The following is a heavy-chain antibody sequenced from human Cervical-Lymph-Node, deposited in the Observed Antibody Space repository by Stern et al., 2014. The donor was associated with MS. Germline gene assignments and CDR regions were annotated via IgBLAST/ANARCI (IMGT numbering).Heavy chain of an antibody. Sequence: QVQLVQSGGGVVQPGRSLRLSCVASGLTFSPSVMHWVRQAPGKGLAWVAVVWNDGSKEHFTESVKGRFSTSRDTAKNTLHLQMSSLRAEDTAVYFCATSTASDAFDIWGQGTLVTVSS. D-gene: IGHD2/OR15-2a*01. CDR2: VWNDGSKE. V-gene: IGHV3-33*01. J-gene: IGHJ3*02. CDR3: ATSTASDAFDI. CDR1: GLTFSPSV.